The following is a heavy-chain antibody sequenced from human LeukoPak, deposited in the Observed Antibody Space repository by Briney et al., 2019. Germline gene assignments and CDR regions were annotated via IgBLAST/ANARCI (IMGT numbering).Heavy chain of an antibody. CDR1: GGSISSSSYY. V-gene: IGHV3-48*03. D-gene: IGHD6-19*01. CDR3: ARGVGGSGWYYFDY. Sequence: LSLTCTVSGGSISSSSYYWGWVRQAPGKGLEWVSYISSSGSIIYYADSVKGRFTISRDNAKNSLYLQMNSLRAEDTAVYYCARGVGGSGWYYFDYWGQGTLVTVSS. CDR2: ISSSGSII. J-gene: IGHJ4*02.